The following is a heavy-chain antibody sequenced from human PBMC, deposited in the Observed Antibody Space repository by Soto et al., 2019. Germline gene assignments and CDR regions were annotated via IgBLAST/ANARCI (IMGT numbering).Heavy chain of an antibody. CDR3: ARVALNYNWNDGYFDY. D-gene: IGHD1-1*01. CDR2: INSDGSSA. Sequence: PGGSLRLSCAASGFTFSSYWMHWVRQAPGKGLVWVSRINSDGSSASYADSVKGRFTISRDNAKNTLYLQMNSLRAEDTAVYYCARVALNYNWNDGYFDYWGQGTLVTVSS. CDR1: GFTFSSYW. V-gene: IGHV3-74*01. J-gene: IGHJ4*02.